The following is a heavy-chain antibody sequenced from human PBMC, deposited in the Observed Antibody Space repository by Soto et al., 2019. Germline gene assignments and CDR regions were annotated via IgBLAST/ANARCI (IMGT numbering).Heavy chain of an antibody. CDR2: IYYSGST. V-gene: IGHV4-31*03. J-gene: IGHJ5*02. D-gene: IGHD3-22*01. CDR1: GGSISSGGYY. Sequence: QVQLQESGPGLVKPSQTLSLTCTVSGGSISSGGYYWSWIRQHPGKGLEWIGYIYYSGSTYYNPSLKSRVTISVDTSKNQFSLKLSSVTAADTAVYYCARDGYSSGSQKDWFDPWGQGTLVTVSS. CDR3: ARDGYSSGSQKDWFDP.